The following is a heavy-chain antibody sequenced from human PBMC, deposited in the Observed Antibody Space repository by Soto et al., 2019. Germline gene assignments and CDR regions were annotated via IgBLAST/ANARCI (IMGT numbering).Heavy chain of an antibody. CDR3: ARDCSGGSCYPGMDV. CDR2: SSSSGYI. D-gene: IGHD2-15*01. V-gene: IGHV3-21*01. CDR1: GFNFNSYT. J-gene: IGHJ6*02. Sequence: EVQLVESGGGLVKPGGSLRLSCAAFGFNFNSYTINWVRQAPGKRLEWLSSSSSSGYIFSTDSVRGRFTISRDNAKNSVYLQINSLRAEDTAVYFCARDCSGGSCYPGMDVWGQGTTVTVSS.